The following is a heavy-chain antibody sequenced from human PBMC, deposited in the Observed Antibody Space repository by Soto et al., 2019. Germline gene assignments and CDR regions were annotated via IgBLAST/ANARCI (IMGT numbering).Heavy chain of an antibody. CDR1: GFTFRSFW. V-gene: IGHV3-7*03. J-gene: IGHJ4*02. Sequence: EVQLVESGGGLVQPGGSLRLSCAASGFTFRSFWMSWVRQAPGKGPEWVANIKQDGSEKYYVDAVKGRFTISRDNAKNSRYLQMNSLRAEDTAVYYCATYDMGGPGFDYWGQGTLVTVSS. D-gene: IGHD3-16*01. CDR2: IKQDGSEK. CDR3: ATYDMGGPGFDY.